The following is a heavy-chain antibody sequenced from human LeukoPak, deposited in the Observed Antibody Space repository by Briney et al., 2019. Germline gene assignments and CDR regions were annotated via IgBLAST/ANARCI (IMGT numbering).Heavy chain of an antibody. J-gene: IGHJ6*03. V-gene: IGHV4-4*07. CDR2: IYSSGST. D-gene: IGHD3-16*01. CDR3: ARETSQKGAHYMDV. Sequence: SETLSLTCTVSGGSISSYYWSWIRQPAGKGLEWIGRIYSSGSTNYNPSLKSRVTMSVDTSKNQFSLKLTSVTAADTAVYYCARETSQKGAHYMDVWGKGTTVTISS. CDR1: GGSISSYY.